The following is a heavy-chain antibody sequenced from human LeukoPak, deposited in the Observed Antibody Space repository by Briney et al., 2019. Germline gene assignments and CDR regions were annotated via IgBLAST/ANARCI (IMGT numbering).Heavy chain of an antibody. J-gene: IGHJ4*02. CDR3: ARGVVVTAIPYYFDY. Sequence: GASVKVSCKASGYTFTGYYMHWVRQAPGQGLEWMGWINPNSGGTNYAQKFQGRVTMTRDTSISTAYMELSRLRSDDTAVYYCARGVVVTAIPYYFDYWGQGTLVTVSS. CDR1: GYTFTGYY. CDR2: INPNSGGT. V-gene: IGHV1-2*02. D-gene: IGHD2-21*02.